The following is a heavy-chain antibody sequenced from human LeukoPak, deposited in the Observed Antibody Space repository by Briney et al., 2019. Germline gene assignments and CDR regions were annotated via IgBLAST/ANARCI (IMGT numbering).Heavy chain of an antibody. Sequence: PSETLSLTCTVSGDSISDYYWSWIRQPPGKGLEWIGYIYYSGSTNYNPSLKSRVTISVDTSNKQFSLRLYSVTAADTAVYYCARVHCSSTSCYPHRYFDYWGQGTLVTVSS. CDR3: ARVHCSSTSCYPHRYFDY. CDR1: GDSISDYY. J-gene: IGHJ4*02. V-gene: IGHV4-59*01. D-gene: IGHD2-2*01. CDR2: IYYSGST.